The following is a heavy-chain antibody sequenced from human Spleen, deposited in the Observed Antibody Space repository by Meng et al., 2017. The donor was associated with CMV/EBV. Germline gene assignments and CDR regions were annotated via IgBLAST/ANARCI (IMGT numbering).Heavy chain of an antibody. CDR1: GYNFDIYG. CDR3: ARAGAAVTTNFDF. J-gene: IGHJ4*02. D-gene: IGHD4-17*01. Sequence: QSQLVQPGPWLSSPGASVKASFKASGYNFDIYGITWVRQAPGQGLEWVGWVGAENGDTNYGQKFQGSVTVTADTFTNTAYMEMRSLRSDDSAMYYCARAGAAVTTNFDFWGQGTLVTVSS. CDR2: VGAENGDT. V-gene: IGHV1-18*01.